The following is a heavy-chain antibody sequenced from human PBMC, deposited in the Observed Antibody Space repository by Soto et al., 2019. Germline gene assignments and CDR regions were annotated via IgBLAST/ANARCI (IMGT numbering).Heavy chain of an antibody. CDR1: GFNISKLG. V-gene: IGHV3-23*01. CDR2: ISGSGGST. D-gene: IGHD3-3*02. J-gene: IGHJ6*03. Sequence: AGGLLRLPYGASGFNISKLGLRRVRQATGKGLEWVSAISGSGGSTYYADSVKGRFTISRDNSKNTLYLQMNSLRAEDTAVYYCAKVISVAAPYYYYYMDVWGKGTTVTVSS. CDR3: AKVISVAAPYYYYYMDV.